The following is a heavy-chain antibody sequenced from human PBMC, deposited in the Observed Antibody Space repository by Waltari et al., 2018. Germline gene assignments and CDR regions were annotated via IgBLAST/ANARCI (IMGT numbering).Heavy chain of an antibody. J-gene: IGHJ4*02. CDR1: GFTFSSYS. D-gene: IGHD6-19*01. CDR3: ARRYSSGFDY. V-gene: IGHV3-48*04. CDR2: ISSSSGTI. Sequence: EVQLVESGGGLVQPGGSLRLSCAASGFTFSSYSMNGVRQAPGKGLEWVSYISSSSGTIYYADSVKGRFTISRDNAKNSLYLQMNSLRAEDTAVYYCARRYSSGFDYWGQGTRVTVSS.